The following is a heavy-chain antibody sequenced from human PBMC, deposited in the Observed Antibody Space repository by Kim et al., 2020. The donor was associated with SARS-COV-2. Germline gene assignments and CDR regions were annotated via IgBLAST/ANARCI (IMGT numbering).Heavy chain of an antibody. CDR1: GFTFSSYA. V-gene: IGHV3-23*01. D-gene: IGHD2-15*01. CDR2: ISGSGGST. J-gene: IGHJ6*03. Sequence: GGSLRLSCAASGFTFSSYAMSWVRQAPGKGLEWVSAISGSGGSTYYADSVKGRFTISRDNSKNTLYLQMNSLRAEDTAVYYCAKPPWWGHYYYYMDVWGKGTTVTVSS. CDR3: AKPPWWGHYYYYMDV.